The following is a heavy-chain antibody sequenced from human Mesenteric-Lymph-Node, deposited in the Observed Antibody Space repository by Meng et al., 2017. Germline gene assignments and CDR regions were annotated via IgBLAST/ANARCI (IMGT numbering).Heavy chain of an antibody. D-gene: IGHD6-19*01. J-gene: IGHJ4*02. V-gene: IGHV4-38-2*01. CDR1: GYSISSGYY. CDR2: IYHSGST. Sequence: SETLSLTCAVSGYSISSGYYWGWIRQPPGKGLEWIGSIYHSGSTYYNPSLKSRVTISVDTSKNQFSLKLSSVTAADTAVYYCARVRGIAVAGKGKYYFDYWGQGTLVTVSS. CDR3: ARVRGIAVAGKGKYYFDY.